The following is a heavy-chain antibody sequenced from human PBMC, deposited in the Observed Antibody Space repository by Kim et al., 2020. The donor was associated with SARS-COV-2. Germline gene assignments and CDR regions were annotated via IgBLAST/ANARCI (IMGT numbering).Heavy chain of an antibody. CDR3: ARTPITMIVVVDAFDI. CDR2: IYYSGST. Sequence: SETLSLTCTVSGGSISSGGYYWSWIRQHPGKGLKWIGYIYYSGSTYYNPSLKSRVTISVDTSKNQFSLKLSSVTAADTAVYYCARTPITMIVVVDAFDIWGQGTMVTVSS. D-gene: IGHD3-22*01. V-gene: IGHV4-31*03. J-gene: IGHJ3*02. CDR1: GGSISSGGYY.